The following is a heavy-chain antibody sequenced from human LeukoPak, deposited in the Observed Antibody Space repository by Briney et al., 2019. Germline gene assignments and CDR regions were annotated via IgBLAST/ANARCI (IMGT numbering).Heavy chain of an antibody. CDR1: GGSFGGYY. J-gene: IGHJ4*02. CDR2: INHSGST. Sequence: PSETLSLTCAVYGGSFGGYYWSWIRQPPGKGLEWIGEINHSGSTNYNPSLKSRVTISVDTSKNQFSLKLSSVTAADTAVYYCARGRRSKRLDYWGQGTLVTVSS. D-gene: IGHD6-25*01. V-gene: IGHV4-34*01. CDR3: ARGRRSKRLDY.